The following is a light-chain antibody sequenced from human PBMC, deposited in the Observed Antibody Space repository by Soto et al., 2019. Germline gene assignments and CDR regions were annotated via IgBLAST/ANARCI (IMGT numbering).Light chain of an antibody. Sequence: EIVLTQSPGTLSLSPGERATLSCRASQSINNYLAWYQQKPGQAPRLLIYDASNRASGIPDRFSGSGSGTDFTLTVSRLEPEDFAVYYCQQYGSSPFITFGQGTRLEIK. CDR1: QSINNY. CDR3: QQYGSSPFIT. CDR2: DAS. J-gene: IGKJ5*01. V-gene: IGKV3-20*01.